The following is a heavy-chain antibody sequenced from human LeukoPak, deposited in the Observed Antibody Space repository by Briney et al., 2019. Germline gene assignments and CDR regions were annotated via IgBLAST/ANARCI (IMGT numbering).Heavy chain of an antibody. V-gene: IGHV3-11*03. CDR3: VKLFGEPSQFDY. D-gene: IGHD3-10*02. CDR1: GFTFSVYY. Sequence: GGSLSLSCALSGFTFSVYYMSWIPQAPGKGLEWVSYISSSSSYTNYADSVKGRFTISRDNAKNSLSLQMQSLSAGATAVLYWVKLFGEPSQFDYWGQGTLVTVSS. CDR2: ISSSSSYT. J-gene: IGHJ4*02.